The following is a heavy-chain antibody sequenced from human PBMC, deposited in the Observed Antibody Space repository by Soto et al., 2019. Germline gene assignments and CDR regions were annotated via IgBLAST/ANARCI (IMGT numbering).Heavy chain of an antibody. D-gene: IGHD3-3*01. Sequence: ASVKVSCKASGYTFTSNGISWVRQAPGQGLEWMAWSSAYNGNTNYAQKFQGRVILTTDSSTSTAFMELRSLRSDDTAVYYCARDVTIVGVVNREEHYGMDVWGQGTTVTVSS. J-gene: IGHJ6*02. CDR3: ARDVTIVGVVNREEHYGMDV. CDR1: GYTFTSNG. V-gene: IGHV1-18*04. CDR2: SSAYNGNT.